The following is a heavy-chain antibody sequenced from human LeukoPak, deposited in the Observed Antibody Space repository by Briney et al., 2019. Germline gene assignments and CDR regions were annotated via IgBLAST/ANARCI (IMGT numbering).Heavy chain of an antibody. CDR3: ARRQGCSSTSCPPDS. CDR1: GYSFTTYW. D-gene: IGHD2-2*01. V-gene: IGHV5-51*01. J-gene: IGHJ4*02. Sequence: GESLKISCKGSGYSFTTYWIGWVRQLPGKGLEWMGIIYPGDSDTRYSPSFQGQVTMSADKSINTAYLQWSSLKASDTAMYYCARRQGCSSTSCPPDSWGQGTLVTVSS. CDR2: IYPGDSDT.